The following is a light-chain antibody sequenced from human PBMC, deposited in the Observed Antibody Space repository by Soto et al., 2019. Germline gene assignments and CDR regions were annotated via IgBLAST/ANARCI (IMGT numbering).Light chain of an antibody. CDR2: LVS. J-gene: IGKJ2*01. V-gene: IGKV2-30*02. Sequence: DVLMTQSPNSLPVTLGQPASISCRSSQSLVHNNGNTYLNWFHQRPGQSPRRLIYLVSKRDSGVPDRFRGTGSGSDFTLKISRVEAEDVGTYYCMQSTHWPYTFGQGTKLEIQ. CDR3: MQSTHWPYT. CDR1: QSLVHNNGNTY.